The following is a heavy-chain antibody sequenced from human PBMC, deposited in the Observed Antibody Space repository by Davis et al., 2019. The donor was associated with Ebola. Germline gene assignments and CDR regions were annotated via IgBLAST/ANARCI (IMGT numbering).Heavy chain of an antibody. J-gene: IGHJ6*03. D-gene: IGHD3-22*01. Sequence: GESLKISCAASGFTFSYYWMSWVRQAPGKGLEWVAIIKEDGSEKYYVDSVKGRFTISRDNAKNSLYLQMNSLSSEDTAVYYCARDLQDSSGYYYYYYYMDVWGKGTTVTVSS. V-gene: IGHV3-7*01. CDR3: ARDLQDSSGYYYYYYYMDV. CDR1: GFTFSYYW. CDR2: IKEDGSEK.